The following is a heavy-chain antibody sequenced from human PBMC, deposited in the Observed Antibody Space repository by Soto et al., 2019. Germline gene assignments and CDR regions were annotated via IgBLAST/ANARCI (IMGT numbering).Heavy chain of an antibody. D-gene: IGHD3-10*01. CDR1: RFTFSTYA. Sequence: EVQLLESGGGLVQPGGSLRLSCAASRFTFSTYAMSWVRQAPGKGLEWVSDISGSGGNTYYADPVKGRFTISRDNSKNTPYLQMNSLRAEDTAVYYCAKSAMVRGGGWFDPWGQGTLVTVSS. V-gene: IGHV3-23*01. CDR2: ISGSGGNT. J-gene: IGHJ5*02. CDR3: AKSAMVRGGGWFDP.